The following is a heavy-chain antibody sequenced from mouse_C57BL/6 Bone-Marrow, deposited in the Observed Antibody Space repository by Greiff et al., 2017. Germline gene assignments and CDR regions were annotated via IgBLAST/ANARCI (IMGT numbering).Heavy chain of an antibody. D-gene: IGHD2-4*01. Sequence: EVKLVESGGGLVKPGGSLKLSCAASGFTFSDYGMHWVRQAPEKGLEWVAYISSGSSTIYYADTVKGRFTISRDNAKNTLFLQMTSLRSEDTAMYYCARPRLRREEYYAMDYWGQGTSVTVSS. CDR1: GFTFSDYG. V-gene: IGHV5-17*01. CDR2: ISSGSSTI. CDR3: ARPRLRREEYYAMDY. J-gene: IGHJ4*01.